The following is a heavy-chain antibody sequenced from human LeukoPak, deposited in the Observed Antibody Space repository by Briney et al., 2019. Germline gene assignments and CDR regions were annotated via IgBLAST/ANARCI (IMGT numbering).Heavy chain of an antibody. Sequence: ASVKVSCKASGYTFTGYYMHWVRQAPGQGLEWMGIINPSGGSTSYAQKFQGRVTMTRDTSTSTVYMGLSSLRSEDTAVYYCARTGSWDDDAFDIWGQGTMVTVSS. CDR3: ARTGSWDDDAFDI. V-gene: IGHV1-46*01. CDR1: GYTFTGYY. J-gene: IGHJ3*02. D-gene: IGHD6-13*01. CDR2: INPSGGST.